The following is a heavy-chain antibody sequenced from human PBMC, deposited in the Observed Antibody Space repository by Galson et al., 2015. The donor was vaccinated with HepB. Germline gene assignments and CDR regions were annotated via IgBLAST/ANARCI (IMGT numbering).Heavy chain of an antibody. Sequence: SLRLSCAASGFSFSSYSMNWVRQAPGKGLEWVSSISSSNSYIYYADSVKGRFTISRDNAKNSLYLQMNSLRAEDTAVYYCARVGYYDSSGYVENWFDPWGQGTLVTVSS. J-gene: IGHJ5*01. CDR1: GFSFSSYS. D-gene: IGHD3-22*01. V-gene: IGHV3-21*01. CDR2: ISSSNSYI. CDR3: ARVGYYDSSGYVENWFDP.